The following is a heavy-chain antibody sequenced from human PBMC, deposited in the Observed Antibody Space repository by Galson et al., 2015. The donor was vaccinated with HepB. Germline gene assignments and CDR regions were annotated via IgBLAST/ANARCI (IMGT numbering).Heavy chain of an antibody. V-gene: IGHV1-18*04. CDR1: GYTFNTYG. D-gene: IGHD3-10*01. Sequence: SVKVSCKAPGYTFNTYGITYVRQAPGQGLEWVGWINPDNGNTKYAQKLQGRVTMTTDTSTSTAYMELRSLRSDDTAVYYCARGPWFGELTGILVLQHWGQGTLVTVSS. CDR2: INPDNGNT. J-gene: IGHJ1*01. CDR3: ARGPWFGELTGILVLQH.